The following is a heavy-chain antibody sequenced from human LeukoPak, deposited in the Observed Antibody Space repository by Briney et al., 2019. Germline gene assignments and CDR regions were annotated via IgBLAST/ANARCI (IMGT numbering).Heavy chain of an antibody. D-gene: IGHD2-15*01. V-gene: IGHV4-61*02. J-gene: IGHJ4*02. CDR1: GGSISSGNYY. CDR3: ARQLQVCSGGSCYSGKGIDY. CDR2: IYTSGST. Sequence: PSETLSLTCTVSGGSISSGNYYWSWIRQPAVKGLEWIGRIYTSGSTNYNPSLKSRVTISVDTSKNQFSLKLSSVTAADTAVYYCARQLQVCSGGSCYSGKGIDYWGQGTLVTVSS.